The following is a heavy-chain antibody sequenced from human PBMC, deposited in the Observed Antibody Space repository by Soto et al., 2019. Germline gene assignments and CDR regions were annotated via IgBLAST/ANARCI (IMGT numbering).Heavy chain of an antibody. D-gene: IGHD2-21*02. CDR1: GYPFTDYF. J-gene: IGHJ4*02. CDR3: ARELYSCGGDCPYYMDY. V-gene: IGHV1-46*01. Sequence: RASVKVSCKTSGYPFTDYFIHWVRQAPGQGLEWMGIISLYHHSTSYAQKFQGRLTVTADTSTTTVYMDLSSLTSEDSAVYWCARELYSCGGDCPYYMDYWGQGTPVTVSS. CDR2: ISLYHHST.